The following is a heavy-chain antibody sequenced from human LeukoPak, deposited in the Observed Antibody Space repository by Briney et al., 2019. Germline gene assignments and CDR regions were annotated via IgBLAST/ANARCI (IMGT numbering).Heavy chain of an antibody. CDR3: ARGVIVGAKGGLSKGFHAFDI. CDR1: GGSISSYY. V-gene: IGHV4-59*01. Sequence: SETLSLTCTVSGGSISSYYWSWIRQPPGKGLEWIGYTYYSGSTNYNPSLKSRVTISVDTSKNQFSLKLSSVTAADTAVYYCARGVIVGAKGGLSKGFHAFDIWGQGTMVTVSS. D-gene: IGHD1-26*01. CDR2: TYYSGST. J-gene: IGHJ3*02.